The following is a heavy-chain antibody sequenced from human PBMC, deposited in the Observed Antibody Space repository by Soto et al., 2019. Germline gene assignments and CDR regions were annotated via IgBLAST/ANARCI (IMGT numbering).Heavy chain of an antibody. J-gene: IGHJ4*02. Sequence: ASVKVSCKASGYIFTSYSMHWVRQAPGQSLEWMGWINADNGNTKYSQRLQGRVTITTDTSASTAYMELRSLRSDDTAVYYCASNSYSSGWPPYDYWGQGTLVTVSS. V-gene: IGHV1-3*01. D-gene: IGHD6-19*01. CDR2: INADNGNT. CDR1: GYIFTSYS. CDR3: ASNSYSSGWPPYDY.